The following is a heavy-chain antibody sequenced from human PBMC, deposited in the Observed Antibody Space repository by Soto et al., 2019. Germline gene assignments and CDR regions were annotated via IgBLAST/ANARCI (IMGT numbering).Heavy chain of an antibody. CDR2: IYYSGST. J-gene: IGHJ6*02. Sequence: SETLSLTCXVSGGSISSYYWSWIRQPPGKGLEWIGYIYYSGSTNYNPSLKSRVTISVDTSKNQFSLKLSSVTAADTAVYYCARVVGGSSWEPYYYYYGMDVWGQGTTVTVSS. D-gene: IGHD6-13*01. CDR3: ARVVGGSSWEPYYYYYGMDV. V-gene: IGHV4-59*01. CDR1: GGSISSYY.